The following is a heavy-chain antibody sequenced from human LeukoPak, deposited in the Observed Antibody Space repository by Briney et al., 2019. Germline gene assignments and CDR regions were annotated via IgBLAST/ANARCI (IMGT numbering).Heavy chain of an antibody. Sequence: QSGGSLRLSCGGSGFTFSAYGMSWIRRAPGKGLEWVSSLSGSGDRTYYSDSVKGRFTISRDNSNNTIYLHMNSLRAEDTAVYFCAKQVGFGLVIRHDYFDYWGQGILVTVSS. D-gene: IGHD3/OR15-3a*01. CDR2: LSGSGDRT. CDR1: GFTFSAYG. J-gene: IGHJ4*02. CDR3: AKQVGFGLVIRHDYFDY. V-gene: IGHV3-23*01.